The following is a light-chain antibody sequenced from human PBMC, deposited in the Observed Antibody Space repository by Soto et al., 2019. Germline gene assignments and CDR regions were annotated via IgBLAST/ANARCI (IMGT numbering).Light chain of an antibody. CDR1: QSVSRSY. V-gene: IGKV3-20*01. CDR3: QQCDSTTRT. Sequence: IVLTQSPGTLSLSPGERATLSCRASQSVSRSYLAWYQQKPGQAPRLLIYGASVRAAGIPDRFSGSGSGTDFTLTISKLEPEDFAVYYCQQCDSTTRTFGQGTKVEIK. J-gene: IGKJ1*01. CDR2: GAS.